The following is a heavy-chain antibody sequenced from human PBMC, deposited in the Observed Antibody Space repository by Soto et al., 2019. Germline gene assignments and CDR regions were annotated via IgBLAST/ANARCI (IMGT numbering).Heavy chain of an antibody. Sequence: GVSVKVSCKASGYTFTSYAMHWVRQAPGQRLEWMGWINAGNGNTKYSQKFQGRVTITRDTSASTAYMELSSLRSEDTAVYYCAIQPTGDAFDIWGQGTMVTVSS. CDR1: GYTFTSYA. J-gene: IGHJ3*02. V-gene: IGHV1-3*01. D-gene: IGHD4-17*01. CDR2: INAGNGNT. CDR3: AIQPTGDAFDI.